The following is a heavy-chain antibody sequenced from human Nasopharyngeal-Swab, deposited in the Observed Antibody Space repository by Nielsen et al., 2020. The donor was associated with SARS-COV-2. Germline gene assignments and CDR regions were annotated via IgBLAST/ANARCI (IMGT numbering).Heavy chain of an antibody. J-gene: IGHJ4*02. CDR1: GGTFSSYA. Sequence: ASVQVSCKSSGGTFSSYAISWVRQATGQGLEWMGWINPNSGNTGYAQKFQGRVTMTRNTSISTAYMELSSLRSEDTAVYYCARGVNCQWLTRCYYFDYWGQGTLVTVSS. CDR2: INPNSGNT. V-gene: IGHV1-8*02. CDR3: ARGVNCQWLTRCYYFDY. D-gene: IGHD6-19*01.